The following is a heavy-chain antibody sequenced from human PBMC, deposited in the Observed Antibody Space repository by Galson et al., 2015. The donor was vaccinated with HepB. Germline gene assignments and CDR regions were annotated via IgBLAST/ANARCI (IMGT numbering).Heavy chain of an antibody. CDR1: GFTFSSYW. V-gene: IGHV3-74*01. J-gene: IGHJ6*03. CDR2: INSDGSST. Sequence: SLRLSCAASGFTFSSYWMHWVRQAPGKGLVWVSRINSDGSSTSYADSVKGRFTISRDNAKNTLYLQMNSLRAEDTAVYYCARVAGSGSYYYYYYYMDVWGKGTTVTVSS. CDR3: ARVAGSGSYYYYYYYMDV. D-gene: IGHD1-26*01.